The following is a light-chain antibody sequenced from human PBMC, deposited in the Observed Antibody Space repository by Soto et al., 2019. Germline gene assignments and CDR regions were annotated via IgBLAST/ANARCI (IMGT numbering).Light chain of an antibody. V-gene: IGLV2-11*01. J-gene: IGLJ1*01. CDR1: SSDVGGYDS. CDR2: DVT. Sequence: QSALTQPRSVSGSPGQSVTISFTGTSSDVGGYDSVSWYQQQPGKAPKLLIYDVTKRPSGVPNRFSGSKSGNTASLTISGLQAEDEADYYCCSYLGSYSYVFGTGTKVTVL. CDR3: CSYLGSYSYV.